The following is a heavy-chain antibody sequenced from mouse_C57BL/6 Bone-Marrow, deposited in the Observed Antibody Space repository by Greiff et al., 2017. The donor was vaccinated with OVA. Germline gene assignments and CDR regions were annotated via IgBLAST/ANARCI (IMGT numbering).Heavy chain of an antibody. V-gene: IGHV5-12*01. J-gene: IGHJ4*01. CDR3: ARGDFYAMDY. CDR1: GFTFSDYY. CDR2: ISNGGGST. D-gene: IGHD3-3*01. Sequence: EVHLVESGGGLVQPGGSLKLSCAASGFTFSDYYMYWVRQTPEKRLEWVAYISNGGGSTYYPDTVKGRFTISRDNAKNTLYLQMSRLKSEDTAMYYCARGDFYAMDYWGRGTSVTVSS.